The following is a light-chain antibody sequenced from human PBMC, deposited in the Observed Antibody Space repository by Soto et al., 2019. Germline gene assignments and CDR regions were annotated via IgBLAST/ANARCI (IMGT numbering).Light chain of an antibody. CDR3: SSYTSSNTLYV. CDR1: SSDVGGYNF. V-gene: IGLV2-14*01. Sequence: QSVLTQPASVSGSPGQSITISCTGTSSDVGGYNFVSWYQQHPGKAPKLMISEVSNRPSGVSNRFSGSKSGNAASLTISGLQAEDEADYYCSSYTSSNTLYVFGNGTKVTVL. J-gene: IGLJ1*01. CDR2: EVS.